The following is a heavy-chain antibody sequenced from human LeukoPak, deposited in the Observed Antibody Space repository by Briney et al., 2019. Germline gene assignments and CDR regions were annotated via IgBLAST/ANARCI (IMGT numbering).Heavy chain of an antibody. J-gene: IGHJ6*01. V-gene: IGHV1-18*01. D-gene: IGHD3-10*01. CDR2: ISAYNGRT. CDR3: ARDQLRYYGSDTFYSDMDF. CDR1: GYSFTSYA. Sequence: ASVKASSKPSGYSFTSYAIAWVRQAPGEGLEWMGWISAYNGRTNYAQKFRGRITMTTDTSTNTGYMELRSLRFDDTAVYFCARDQLRYYGSDTFYSDMDFWGQVTTVTVSS.